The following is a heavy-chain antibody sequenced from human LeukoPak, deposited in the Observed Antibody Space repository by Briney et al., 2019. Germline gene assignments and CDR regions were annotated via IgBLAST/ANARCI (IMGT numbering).Heavy chain of an antibody. CDR1: GFTFSNYG. CDR2: IRYDGSNK. CDR3: AKASRIAARPGSLDY. Sequence: GGSLRLSCAASGFTFSNYGMHWVRQAPGKGLEWVAFIRYDGSNKYYADSVKGRFTISRDNSKNTLYLQMNSLRAEDTAVYYCAKASRIAARPGSLDYWGQGPLVTVSS. J-gene: IGHJ4*02. D-gene: IGHD6-6*01. V-gene: IGHV3-30*02.